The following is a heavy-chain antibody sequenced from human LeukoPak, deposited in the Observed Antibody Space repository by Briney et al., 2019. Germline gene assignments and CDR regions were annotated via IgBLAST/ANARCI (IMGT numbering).Heavy chain of an antibody. D-gene: IGHD3-16*01. CDR3: ARGQGVNYFDY. Sequence: GESLKISCKGSGYSFSSYWIGWVRQMPGKGLEWMGIIYPGDSDTRYSPSFQGQVTMSADKSISAAYLQRSSLKASDTAMYCCARGQGVNYFDYWGQGTLVTVSS. CDR1: GYSFSSYW. CDR2: IYPGDSDT. J-gene: IGHJ4*02. V-gene: IGHV5-51*01.